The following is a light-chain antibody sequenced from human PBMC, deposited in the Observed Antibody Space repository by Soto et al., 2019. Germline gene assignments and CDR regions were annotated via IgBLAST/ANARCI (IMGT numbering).Light chain of an antibody. CDR2: KAS. Sequence: DIQMTQSPSTLSASVGDRVTITCRASQSISSWLAWYQQKPGKAPKLLIHKASILESGVPSRFSGSGSGTEFTLTISSLPPDDFATYYCQQYNSYSYTFGQGTKLEIK. CDR3: QQYNSYSYT. V-gene: IGKV1-5*03. CDR1: QSISSW. J-gene: IGKJ2*01.